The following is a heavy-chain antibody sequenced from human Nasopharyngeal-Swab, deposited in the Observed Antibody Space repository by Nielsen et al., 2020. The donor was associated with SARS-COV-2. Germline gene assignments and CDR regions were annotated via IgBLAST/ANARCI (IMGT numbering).Heavy chain of an antibody. CDR2: IIPIFGTA. J-gene: IGHJ6*03. CDR3: ARDLRYYDPESYYMDV. D-gene: IGHD3-22*01. V-gene: IGHV1-69*13. CDR1: GGTFSSYA. Sequence: SVKVSCKASGGTFSSYAISWVRQAPGQWLEWMGGIIPIFGTANYAQKFQGRVTITADESTSTAYMELSSLRSEDTAVYYCARDLRYYDPESYYMDVWGKGTTVTVSS.